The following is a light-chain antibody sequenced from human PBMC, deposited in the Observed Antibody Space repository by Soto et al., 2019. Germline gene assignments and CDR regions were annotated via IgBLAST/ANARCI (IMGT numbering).Light chain of an antibody. CDR3: QQYNNWPLQT. CDR2: GAS. V-gene: IGKV3-15*01. J-gene: IGKJ1*01. Sequence: EIVMTQSPATLSVSPGERATRSCRASQSVSSNLAWYQQKPGQAPRLLIYGASTRATGIPARLSGSGSGTEFTLTISSLQSEDFAVYYCQQYNNWPLQTFGQGTKVDIK. CDR1: QSVSSN.